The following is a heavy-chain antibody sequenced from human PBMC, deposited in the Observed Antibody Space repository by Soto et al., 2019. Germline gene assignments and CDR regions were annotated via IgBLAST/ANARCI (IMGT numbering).Heavy chain of an antibody. Sequence: QVQLVQSGAEVKKPGASVKVSCKASGYTFTSYGISWVRQAPGQGLEWMGWISAYNGNTNYAQKLQGRVTMTTDTATSTAYRELRSLRSDDTAVYYCARDDYDILTGYYRRDGMDVWGQGTTVTVSS. CDR2: ISAYNGNT. D-gene: IGHD3-9*01. CDR3: ARDDYDILTGYYRRDGMDV. CDR1: GYTFTSYG. J-gene: IGHJ6*02. V-gene: IGHV1-18*01.